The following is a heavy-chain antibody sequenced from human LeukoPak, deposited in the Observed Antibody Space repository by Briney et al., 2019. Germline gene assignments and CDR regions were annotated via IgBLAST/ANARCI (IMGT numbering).Heavy chain of an antibody. V-gene: IGHV3-23*01. CDR2: ISGSGGST. CDR1: GFTFSSYA. CDR3: AKVDGRPYVWGSYRSGYGMDV. D-gene: IGHD3-16*02. Sequence: GGSLRLSCAASGFTFSSYAMSWVRQAPGKGLEWVTAISGSGGSTYYADSVKGRFTISRDNSKNTLYLQMNSLRAEDTAVYYCAKVDGRPYVWGSYRSGYGMDVWGQGTTVTVSS. J-gene: IGHJ6*02.